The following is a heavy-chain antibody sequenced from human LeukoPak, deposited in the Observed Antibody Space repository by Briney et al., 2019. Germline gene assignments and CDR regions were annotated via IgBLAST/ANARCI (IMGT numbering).Heavy chain of an antibody. CDR3: ARGRYDYVWGSYRYDWWFDP. D-gene: IGHD3-16*02. V-gene: IGHV1-46*01. CDR1: VYTFTSYY. J-gene: IGHJ5*02. Sequence: ASVKVSCKASVYTFTSYYMHWVRQAPGQGLEWMGIMNPSGGSTSYAQKFQGRVTMTRDTSTSTVYMELSSLRSEDTAVYYCARGRYDYVWGSYRYDWWFDPWGQGTLVTFSS. CDR2: MNPSGGST.